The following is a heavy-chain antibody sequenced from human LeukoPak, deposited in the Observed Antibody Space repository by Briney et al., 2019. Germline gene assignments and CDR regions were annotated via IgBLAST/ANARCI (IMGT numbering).Heavy chain of an antibody. D-gene: IGHD1-26*01. V-gene: IGHV4-61*05. Sequence: KASETLSLTCTVSGGSISSSSYYWSWIRQPPGKGLEWIGYIYFSGSTNYNPSLNSRVTISIDTSKNRFSLKLTSVTAADTALYYCARHGGSYEFDYWGQGTLVTVSS. CDR3: ARHGGSYEFDY. J-gene: IGHJ4*02. CDR1: GGSISSSSYY. CDR2: IYFSGST.